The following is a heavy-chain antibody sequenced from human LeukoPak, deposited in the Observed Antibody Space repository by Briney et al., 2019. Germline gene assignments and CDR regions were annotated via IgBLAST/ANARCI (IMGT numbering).Heavy chain of an antibody. D-gene: IGHD5-18*01. CDR2: ISGSGGST. J-gene: IGHJ4*02. V-gene: IGHV3-23*01. CDR3: ARDVYSYGTLDY. CDR1: GFTFSSYA. Sequence: PGGSLRLSCAASGFTFSSYAMSWVRQAPGKGLEWVSAISGSGGSTYYADSVKGRFTISRDNSKNTLYLQMNSLRAEDTAVYYCARDVYSYGTLDYWGQGTLVTVCS.